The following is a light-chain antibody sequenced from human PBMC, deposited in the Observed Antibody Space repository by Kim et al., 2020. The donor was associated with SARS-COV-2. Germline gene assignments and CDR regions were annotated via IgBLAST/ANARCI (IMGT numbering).Light chain of an antibody. CDR1: QSVSRGY. Sequence: SPGDRPTLSCRASQSVSRGYLAWYQQKPGQSPRLLIYDAASRATGIPDRFSGSGSGTDFTLTISRLEPEDFAVYYCQQYDSSPRTFGQGTKVDIK. J-gene: IGKJ1*01. V-gene: IGKV3-20*01. CDR2: DAA. CDR3: QQYDSSPRT.